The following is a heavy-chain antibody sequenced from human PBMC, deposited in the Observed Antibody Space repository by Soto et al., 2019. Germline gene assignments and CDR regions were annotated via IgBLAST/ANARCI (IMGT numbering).Heavy chain of an antibody. CDR1: GGTFSSYA. CDR2: IIPIFGTA. D-gene: IGHD2-2*01. CDR3: ALGYCISTSCHNWFDP. Sequence: QVRLVQSGAEVKKPGSSVKVSCKASGGTFSSYAISWVRQAPGQGLEWMGGIIPIFGTANYAQKFQGRVTITADESTSTAYMELSSLRSEDTAVYYCALGYCISTSCHNWFDPWGQGTLVTVSS. V-gene: IGHV1-69*12. J-gene: IGHJ5*02.